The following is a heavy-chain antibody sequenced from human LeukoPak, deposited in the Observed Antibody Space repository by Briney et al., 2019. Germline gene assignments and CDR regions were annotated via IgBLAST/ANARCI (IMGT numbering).Heavy chain of an antibody. Sequence: GGSLRLSCAASGFTFGAYWMTWVRQAPGKGLEWVANIKKDGSEKYYVDSVKGRFTISRDNAKNSLYLQMNSLRAEDTAVYYCARGRYNWNRGYFDYWGQGTLVTVSS. CDR3: ARGRYNWNRGYFDY. D-gene: IGHD1-20*01. CDR2: IKKDGSEK. J-gene: IGHJ4*02. V-gene: IGHV3-7*01. CDR1: GFTFGAYW.